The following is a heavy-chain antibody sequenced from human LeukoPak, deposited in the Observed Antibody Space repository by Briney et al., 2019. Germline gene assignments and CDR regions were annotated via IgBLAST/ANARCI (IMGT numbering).Heavy chain of an antibody. CDR2: ISSSGSTI. Sequence: GGSLRLSCAASGFTFSSYAMSWVRQAPGKGLEWVSYISSSGSTIYYADSVKGRFTISRDNAKNSLYLQMNSLRAEDTAVYYCARDALTKTSCYADYWGQGTLVTVSS. CDR1: GFTFSSYA. D-gene: IGHD2-2*01. CDR3: ARDALTKTSCYADY. J-gene: IGHJ4*02. V-gene: IGHV3-48*04.